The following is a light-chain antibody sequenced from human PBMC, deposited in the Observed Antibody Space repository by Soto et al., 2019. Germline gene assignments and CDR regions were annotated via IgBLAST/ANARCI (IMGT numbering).Light chain of an antibody. CDR1: NSEVGGYHH. Sequence: QSALTQPASVSGSPGQSITFSCTGTNSEVGGYHHVSWYHQSPGKAPKLMLYDVTNRPSGVSNRFSGSKSGNTASLTISGLRAEDGADYYCSPYKIINPVVFGGGTKLTVL. J-gene: IGLJ2*01. V-gene: IGLV2-14*01. CDR3: SPYKIINPVV. CDR2: DVT.